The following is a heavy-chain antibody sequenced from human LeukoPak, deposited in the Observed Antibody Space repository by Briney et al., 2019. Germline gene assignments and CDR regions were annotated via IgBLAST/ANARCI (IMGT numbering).Heavy chain of an antibody. CDR1: GFTFSSYA. Sequence: PGGSLRLSCAASGFTFSSYAMSWVSQAPGKGLEWVSAISGSGGSTYYADSVKGRFTVSRDNSKNTLYLQMNSLRAEDTAVYYCAKGGDIVVVPAAIHYFDYWGQGTLVTVSS. CDR2: ISGSGGST. D-gene: IGHD2-2*02. CDR3: AKGGDIVVVPAAIHYFDY. V-gene: IGHV3-23*01. J-gene: IGHJ4*02.